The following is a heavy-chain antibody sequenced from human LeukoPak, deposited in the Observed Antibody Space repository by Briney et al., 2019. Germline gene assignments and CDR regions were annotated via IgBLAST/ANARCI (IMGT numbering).Heavy chain of an antibody. CDR2: IYSGGST. J-gene: IGHJ4*02. CDR1: GFTFRSHA. D-gene: IGHD6-19*01. CDR3: ARDLPVAGSDC. V-gene: IGHV3-53*01. Sequence: GGSLRLSCVGSGFTFRSHAMSWVRQAPGKGLEWVSVIYSGGSTYYADSVKGRFTISRDNSKNTLYLQMNSLRAEDTAVYYCARDLPVAGSDCWGQGTLVTVSS.